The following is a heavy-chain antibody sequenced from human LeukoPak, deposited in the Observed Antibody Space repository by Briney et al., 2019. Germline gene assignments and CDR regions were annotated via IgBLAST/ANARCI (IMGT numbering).Heavy chain of an antibody. CDR1: GGXISTGGRY. CDR2: IYDSRFT. CDR3: AGGFDSSKMAY. V-gene: IGHV4-31*03. D-gene: IGHD6-13*01. Sequence: SQTLSLTCTVSGGXISTGGRYWSWIRQHPGKGLEWIGCIYDSRFTYYNPSLKSRVTISVDSSESQLSLKLSSVTAADTAVYYCAGGFDSSKMAYWGQGTLVTVSS. J-gene: IGHJ4*02.